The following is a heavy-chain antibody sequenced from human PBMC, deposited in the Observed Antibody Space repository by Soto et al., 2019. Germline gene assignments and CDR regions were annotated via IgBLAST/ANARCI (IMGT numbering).Heavy chain of an antibody. J-gene: IGHJ4*02. D-gene: IGHD6-6*01. CDR3: AEGGMAAPAL. V-gene: IGHV4-34*01. CDR2: INHSGST. CDR1: GGSFSGYY. Sequence: SETLSLTCAVYGGSFSGYYWSWIRQPPGKGLEWIGEINHSGSTNYNPSLKSRVTISVDTSKNQFSLKLSSVTAADTAVYCCAEGGMAAPALWGQGTLVTVSS.